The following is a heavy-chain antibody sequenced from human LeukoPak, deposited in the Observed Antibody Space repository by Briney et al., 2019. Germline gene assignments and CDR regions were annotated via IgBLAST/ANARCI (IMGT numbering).Heavy chain of an antibody. V-gene: IGHV4-59*08. D-gene: IGHD6-19*01. CDR3: ARQIHTNSGWSLHFDY. CDR1: GGSISSYY. Sequence: SETLSPTCTVSGGSISSYYWNWIRQPPGKGLEWIGYIHYSGSTNYNPSLKSRVTISVDTSKNHFSLKLSSVTAADTAVYYCARQIHTNSGWSLHFDYWGQGTLVTVSS. J-gene: IGHJ4*02. CDR2: IHYSGST.